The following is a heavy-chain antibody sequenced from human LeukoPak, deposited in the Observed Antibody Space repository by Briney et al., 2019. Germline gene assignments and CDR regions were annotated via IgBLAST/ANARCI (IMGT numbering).Heavy chain of an antibody. D-gene: IGHD3-3*01. V-gene: IGHV1-46*01. CDR2: INPSGGST. Sequence: ASVKVSCKASGYTFTSYYMHWVRQAPGQGLEWMGIINPSGGSTSYAQKFQGRVTMTRDTSTSTVYMELSSLRSDDTAVYYCARAKYYDFWSGYSDYWGQGTLVTVSS. CDR3: ARAKYYDFWSGYSDY. CDR1: GYTFTSYY. J-gene: IGHJ4*02.